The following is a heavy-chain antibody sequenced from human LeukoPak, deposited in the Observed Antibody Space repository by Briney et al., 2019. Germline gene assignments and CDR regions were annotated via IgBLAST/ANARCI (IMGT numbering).Heavy chain of an antibody. J-gene: IGHJ4*02. D-gene: IGHD6-13*01. CDR1: GLTFTSYN. CDR2: ISSTSSYI. Sequence: PGGSLRLSCAASGLTFTSYNMNWVRQAPGKGLEWVSSISSTSSYIHYADSLKGRFTISRDNAKNSLYLPMSSLTAADTAVYYCARGGRIPTESFWGIAAAAHDGGFDYWGQGTLVTVSS. V-gene: IGHV3-21*04. CDR3: ARGGRIPTESFWGIAAAAHDGGFDY.